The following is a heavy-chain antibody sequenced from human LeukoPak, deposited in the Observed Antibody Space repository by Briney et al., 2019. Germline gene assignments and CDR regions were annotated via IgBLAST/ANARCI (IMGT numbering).Heavy chain of an antibody. CDR1: GYTFTSYG. CDR2: INTNTGNP. Sequence: ASVKVSCKASGYTFTSYGISWVRQAPGQGLEWMGWINTNTGNPTYAQGFTGRFVFSLDTSVSTAYLQISSLKAEDTAVYYCARAYQRLGELSLPDYWGQGTLVTVSS. D-gene: IGHD3-16*02. J-gene: IGHJ4*02. V-gene: IGHV7-4-1*02. CDR3: ARAYQRLGELSLPDY.